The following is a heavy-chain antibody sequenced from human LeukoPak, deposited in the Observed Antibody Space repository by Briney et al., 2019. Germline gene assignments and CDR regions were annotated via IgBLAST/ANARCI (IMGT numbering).Heavy chain of an antibody. CDR1: GFTFTSYS. CDR2: ISGSGGST. V-gene: IGHV3-23*01. Sequence: QAGGSLRLSCAASGFTFTSYSMNWVRQAPGKGLEWVSAISGSGGSTYYADSVKGRFTISRDNSKNTLYLQMNSLRAEDTAVYYCAKEITPLSMAEWELPPFDYWGQGTLVTVSS. D-gene: IGHD1-26*01. J-gene: IGHJ4*02. CDR3: AKEITPLSMAEWELPPFDY.